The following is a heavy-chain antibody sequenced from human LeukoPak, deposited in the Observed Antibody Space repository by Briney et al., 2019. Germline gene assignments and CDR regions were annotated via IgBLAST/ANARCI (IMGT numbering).Heavy chain of an antibody. Sequence: GRSLRLSCAASGFAFITYAMHWVRQAPGQGLEWVALIWHDGSHKFYSNSVRGQFTISRDNSKNTVSLQMNNLRPEDTAVYYCARGIFGSGSYPDFWGQGTLVTVSS. V-gene: IGHV3-33*01. CDR3: ARGIFGSGSYPDF. J-gene: IGHJ4*02. CDR2: IWHDGSHK. CDR1: GFAFITYA. D-gene: IGHD3-10*01.